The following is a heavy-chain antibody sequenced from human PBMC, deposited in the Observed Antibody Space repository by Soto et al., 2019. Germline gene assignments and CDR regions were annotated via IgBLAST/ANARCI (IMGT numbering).Heavy chain of an antibody. D-gene: IGHD3-3*01. CDR2: ISGSGGST. Sequence: GGSLRLSCAASGFTFSSYAMSWVRQAPGKGLEWVSAISGSGGSTYYADSVKGRFTISRDNSKNTLYLQMNSLRAEDTAVYYCANTDAEFWSGYYAFDIWGQGTMVTVSS. J-gene: IGHJ3*02. CDR1: GFTFSSYA. CDR3: ANTDAEFWSGYYAFDI. V-gene: IGHV3-23*01.